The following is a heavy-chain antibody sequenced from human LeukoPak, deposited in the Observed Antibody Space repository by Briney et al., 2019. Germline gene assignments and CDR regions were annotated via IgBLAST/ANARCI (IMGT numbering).Heavy chain of an antibody. CDR1: GFTFSSFG. V-gene: IGHV3-23*01. CDR3: AKDRLVIAAAGLFDY. D-gene: IGHD6-13*01. J-gene: IGHJ4*02. CDR2: ISGSGATT. Sequence: PGGSLRLSCAASGFTFSSFGMSWVRQAPGKGLEWVSAISGSGATTYYADSVKGRFTISRDNSKNTLYLQMNSLRAEDTAVYYCAKDRLVIAAAGLFDYWGQGTLVTVSS.